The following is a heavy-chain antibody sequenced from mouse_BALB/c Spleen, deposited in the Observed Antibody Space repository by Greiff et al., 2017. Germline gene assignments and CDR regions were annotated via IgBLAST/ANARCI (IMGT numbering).Heavy chain of an antibody. CDR3: TRNLRFITTVVARGRFAY. D-gene: IGHD1-1*01. CDR2: IDPETGGT. J-gene: IGHJ3*01. Sequence: VQLQQSGAELVRPGASVTLSCKASGYTFTDYDMHWVKQTPVHGLEWIGAIDPETGGTAYNQKFKGKATLTADKSSSTAYMELRSLTSEDSAVYYCTRNLRFITTVVARGRFAYWGQGTLVTVSA. CDR1: GYTFTDYD. V-gene: IGHV1-15*01.